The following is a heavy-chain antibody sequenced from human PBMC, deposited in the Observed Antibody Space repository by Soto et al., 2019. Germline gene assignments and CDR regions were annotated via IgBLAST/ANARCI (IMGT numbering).Heavy chain of an antibody. D-gene: IGHD1-1*01. V-gene: IGHV1-18*01. CDR1: GYAFTTYG. CDR2: ISAHNGKT. Sequence: QVHLVQSGAEVKKPGASVKVSCKGSGYAFTTYGITGVRQAPGQGLEWMGWISAHNGKTNYAQKRQGRDTVTRDTSTSTAYMELRSLRSDGAAVYYCARGRYGDYWGQGALVTVSS. CDR3: ARGRYGDY. J-gene: IGHJ4*02.